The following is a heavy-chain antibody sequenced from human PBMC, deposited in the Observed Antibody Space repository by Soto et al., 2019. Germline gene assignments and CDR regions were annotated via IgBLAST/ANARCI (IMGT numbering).Heavy chain of an antibody. J-gene: IGHJ4*02. CDR2: IIPILGIA. Sequence: QVQLVQSGAEVKKPGSSVKVSWMASGGTFSIDTISWVRQAPGQGLEWMGRIIPILGIANYAQKFQGRVTITADKSTSTAYMELSSPRSEDTAVYYCARVDGGNDYWGQGTLVTVSS. V-gene: IGHV1-69*02. D-gene: IGHD2-15*01. CDR1: GGTFSIDT. CDR3: ARVDGGNDY.